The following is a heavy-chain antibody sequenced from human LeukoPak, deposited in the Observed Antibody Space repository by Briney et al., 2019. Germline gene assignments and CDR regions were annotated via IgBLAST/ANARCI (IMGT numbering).Heavy chain of an antibody. CDR1: GFTFKKYA. Sequence: PGGSLRLSCAASGFTFKKYAMSWVRQAPGKGLEWVSTISVGGGYTYYADSVKGRFTISRDRSKNTLYLQMNSLRAEDTAVYYCARESDTAMALDYWGQGTLVTVSS. V-gene: IGHV3-23*01. CDR3: ARESDTAMALDY. D-gene: IGHD5-18*01. J-gene: IGHJ4*02. CDR2: ISVGGGYT.